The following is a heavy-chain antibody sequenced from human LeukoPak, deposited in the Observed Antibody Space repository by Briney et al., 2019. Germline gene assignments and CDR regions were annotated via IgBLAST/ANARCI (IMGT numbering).Heavy chain of an antibody. CDR1: GFTFSSYW. D-gene: IGHD3-22*01. V-gene: IGHV3-7*01. CDR2: IKQDGSEK. J-gene: IGHJ4*02. CDR3: ARDLRYYYDNSGEIDY. Sequence: GGSLRLSCAASGFTFSSYWMSWVRQAPGKGLEWVANIKQDGSEKYYVDSVKGRFTISRDNAKNSLYLQMNSLRAEDTAVYYCARDLRYYYDNSGEIDYWGQGTLVTVSS.